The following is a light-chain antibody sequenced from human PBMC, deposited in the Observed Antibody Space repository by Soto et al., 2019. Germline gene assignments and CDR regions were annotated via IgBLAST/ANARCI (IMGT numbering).Light chain of an antibody. V-gene: IGKV3-20*01. Sequence: EIVLTQSPGTLSLSPGERATLSCRASQSISSSLAWYRQKPGQAPRLLIYGASSRATGIPDRFSGSGSGTDFPLTISRLEPEDFAVYYCQQYGTSPYTFGQGTKLEIK. J-gene: IGKJ2*01. CDR2: GAS. CDR1: QSISSS. CDR3: QQYGTSPYT.